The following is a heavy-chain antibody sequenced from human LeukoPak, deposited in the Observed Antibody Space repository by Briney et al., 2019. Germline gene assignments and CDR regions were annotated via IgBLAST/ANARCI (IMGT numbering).Heavy chain of an antibody. CDR3: TTAEGLNYYDSSGYLFDY. CDR1: GFTVSSNY. V-gene: IGHV3-23*01. Sequence: GGSLRLSCAASGFTVSSNYMSWVRQAPGKGLEWVSAISGSGGSTYYADSVKGRFTISRDNSENTLYLQMNSLKTEDTAVYYCTTAEGLNYYDSSGYLFDYWGQGTLVTVSS. D-gene: IGHD3-22*01. J-gene: IGHJ4*02. CDR2: ISGSGGST.